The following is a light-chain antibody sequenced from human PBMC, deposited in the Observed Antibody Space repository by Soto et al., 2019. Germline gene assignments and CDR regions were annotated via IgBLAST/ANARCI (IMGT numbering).Light chain of an antibody. CDR2: QDS. CDR1: KLGDKY. Sequence: SYELTQPPSVSVSPGQTASITCSGDKLGDKYACWYQQKPGQSPVLVIYQDSKRPSGIPERFSGSNSGNTATLTISGTQAVDGGDYYCQAWDSSTASYVFGTGTKLTVL. J-gene: IGLJ1*01. V-gene: IGLV3-1*01. CDR3: QAWDSSTASYV.